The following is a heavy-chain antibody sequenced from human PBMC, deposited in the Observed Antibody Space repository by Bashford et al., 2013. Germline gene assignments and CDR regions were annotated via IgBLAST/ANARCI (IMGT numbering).Heavy chain of an antibody. D-gene: IGHD6-19*01. Sequence: RQAPGKGPEWVSYISTTGDVIYHADSVKGRFTISRDNAKNSIYLQMNSLRAEDTAVYYCAKLAVAGPGDLDYWGQGTLVTVSS. CDR2: ISTTGDVI. V-gene: IGHV3-11*04. J-gene: IGHJ4*02. CDR3: AKLAVAGPGDLDY.